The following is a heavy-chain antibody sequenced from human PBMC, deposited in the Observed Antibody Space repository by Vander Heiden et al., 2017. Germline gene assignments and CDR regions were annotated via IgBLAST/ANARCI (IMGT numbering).Heavy chain of an antibody. D-gene: IGHD3-22*01. J-gene: IGHJ4*02. CDR1: GFTFRSYA. CDR3: AKDRDEAYYDSSGYPDY. Sequence: EVPLFESGGGLVPPGGSLRLSCAASGFTFRSYAMSWVRQAPGKGLEWVSAISGSGGSTSYADSVKGRFTISRDNSKNTLYLQMNSLRAEDTAVYYCAKDRDEAYYDSSGYPDYWGQGTLVTVSS. V-gene: IGHV3-23*01. CDR2: ISGSGGST.